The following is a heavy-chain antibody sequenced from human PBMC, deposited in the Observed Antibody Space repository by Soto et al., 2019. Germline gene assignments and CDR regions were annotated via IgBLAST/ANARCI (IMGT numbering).Heavy chain of an antibody. CDR1: GYTFTSYY. J-gene: IGHJ4*02. CDR2: SNPSGGGT. CDR3: VRGGIAVPWRY. Sequence: ASVKVSCKAPGYTFTSYYIHWVRQAPGQGLEWMGMSNPSGGGTTYAQQFQGRVTMTRDTSTRVVYMELSSLKSEDTAMYYCVRGGIAVPWRYWGPGTLVTVSS. D-gene: IGHD6-19*01. V-gene: IGHV1-46*03.